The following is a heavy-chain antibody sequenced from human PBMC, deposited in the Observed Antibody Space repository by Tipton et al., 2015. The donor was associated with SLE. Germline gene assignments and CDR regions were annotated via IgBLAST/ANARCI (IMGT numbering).Heavy chain of an antibody. CDR1: GYSISTGYS. J-gene: IGHJ4*02. V-gene: IGHV4-38-2*01. CDR3: AIYRAAEGGRGY. CDR2: VQARGTS. Sequence: TLSLTCAVSGYSISTGYSWGWFRQRPGKGLEWIGQVQARGTSNYNPSLKSRLTISVDLSKSQFSLTLTSLTATDTGMYYCAIYRAAEGGRGYWGQGILVTVSS. D-gene: IGHD6-13*01.